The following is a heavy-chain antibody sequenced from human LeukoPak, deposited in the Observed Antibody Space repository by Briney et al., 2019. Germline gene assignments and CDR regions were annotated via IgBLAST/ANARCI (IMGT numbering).Heavy chain of an antibody. CDR3: AKDRVSAAAGYFDY. J-gene: IGHJ4*02. CDR1: GFTFSSYS. CDR2: IRASGRTT. Sequence: GGSLRLFCAASGFTFSSYSMNWVRQAPGKGLEWVSGIRASGRTTDYADSVKGRFTISRDNSKNTLYLQLNSLRAEDTAVYYCAKDRVSAAAGYFDYWGQGTLVTVSS. D-gene: IGHD6-13*01. V-gene: IGHV3-NL1*01.